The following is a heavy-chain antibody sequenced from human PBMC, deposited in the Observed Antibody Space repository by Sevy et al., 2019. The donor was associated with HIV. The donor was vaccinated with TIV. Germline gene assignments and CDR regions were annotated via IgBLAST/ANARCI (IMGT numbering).Heavy chain of an antibody. Sequence: GGSLRLSCVASGFIFSDYYMSWIRQAPGKGLECISYIGSGASTILYAYSVKGRFTISRDNAKNSLYLQMNSLRADDTAVYYCAREDWNDVIDYWGQGTLVTVSS. CDR3: AREDWNDVIDY. CDR2: IGSGASTI. D-gene: IGHD1-1*01. CDR1: GFIFSDYY. J-gene: IGHJ4*02. V-gene: IGHV3-11*01.